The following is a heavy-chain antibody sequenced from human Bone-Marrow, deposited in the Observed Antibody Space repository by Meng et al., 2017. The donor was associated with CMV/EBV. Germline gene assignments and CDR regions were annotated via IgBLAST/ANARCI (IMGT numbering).Heavy chain of an antibody. Sequence: GESLKISCAASGFTFTKHWMHWVRQAPGKGLEWVSLISWDGGSTYYADSVKGRFTISRDDSKNSLYLQMNSLRTEDAALYYCAKDGDIAAPGTPVFLDSWGQGTLVTVSS. V-gene: IGHV3-43*01. D-gene: IGHD6-13*01. CDR3: AKDGDIAAPGTPVFLDS. CDR1: GFTFTKHW. J-gene: IGHJ4*02. CDR2: ISWDGGST.